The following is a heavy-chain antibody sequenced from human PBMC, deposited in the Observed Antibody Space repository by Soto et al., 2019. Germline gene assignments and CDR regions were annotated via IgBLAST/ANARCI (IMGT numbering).Heavy chain of an antibody. J-gene: IGHJ6*03. CDR1: GSTVSSYA. Sequence: EMQLLESGGGLVQPGGSLRLSCAASGSTVSSYAMSWVRQAPGKGLEWVSVISGSGSTYSADSVKGRFTISRDSSKNTVYLQMNSLRAEDTAVYYCAKALRFTFTTGYYMDVWGRGTTVTVSS. CDR3: AKALRFTFTTGYYMDV. D-gene: IGHD3-16*01. CDR2: ISGSGST. V-gene: IGHV3-23*01.